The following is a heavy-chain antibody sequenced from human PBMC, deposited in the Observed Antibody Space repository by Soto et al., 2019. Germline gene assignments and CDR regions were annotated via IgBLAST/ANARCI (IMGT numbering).Heavy chain of an antibody. D-gene: IGHD6-19*01. J-gene: IGHJ6*02. V-gene: IGHV3-33*01. Sequence: PGGSLRLSCAASGFIFSNFGTHWVRQAPGKGLEWVAVIWYDGSNEYYADSVKGRFTISKDNSKSTLYLQMNSLRAEDTAVYYCARDDIPGIAVSTYGMDVWGQGTTVTVSS. CDR3: ARDDIPGIAVSTYGMDV. CDR2: IWYDGSNE. CDR1: GFIFSNFG.